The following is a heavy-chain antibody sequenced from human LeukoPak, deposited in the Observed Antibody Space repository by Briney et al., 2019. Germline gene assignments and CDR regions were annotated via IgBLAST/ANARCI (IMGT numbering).Heavy chain of an antibody. CDR1: GGSISSSYW. CDR3: ARQGYCGGTTCYSSWFDP. Sequence: SETLSLTCGVSGGSISSSYWWSWVRQPPGKGLEWIGEIYHSGSTNYNPSLKSRVTMSVDTSKNQFSLKLTSVTAADTAVYYCARQGYCGGTTCYSSWFDPWGQGTLVTVSS. CDR2: IYHSGST. D-gene: IGHD2-15*01. V-gene: IGHV4-4*02. J-gene: IGHJ5*02.